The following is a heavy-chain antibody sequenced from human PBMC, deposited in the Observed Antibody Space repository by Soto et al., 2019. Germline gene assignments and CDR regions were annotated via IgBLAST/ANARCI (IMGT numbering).Heavy chain of an antibody. Sequence: QITLKESGPTLVKPTQTLTLTCTFSGFSLPTDRVGVGWIRQPPGKALEWLAVISWDDTKTYRPSLKSRLTITTDTSKNQVALTMTDMDPVDTATYYCAHAYGGRSLYWGQGTLVTVSS. V-gene: IGHV2-5*02. J-gene: IGHJ4*02. D-gene: IGHD1-26*01. CDR1: GFSLPTDRVG. CDR2: ISWDDTK. CDR3: AHAYGGRSLY.